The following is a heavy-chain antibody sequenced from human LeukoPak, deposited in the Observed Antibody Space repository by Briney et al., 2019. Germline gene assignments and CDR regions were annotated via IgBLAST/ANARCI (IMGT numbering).Heavy chain of an antibody. J-gene: IGHJ3*02. CDR2: IDHSGIT. V-gene: IGHV4-34*01. CDR1: GGSFSGYY. D-gene: IGHD6-25*01. CDR3: ARKRLGTWRAFDI. Sequence: PSETLSLTCAMYGGSFSGYYWSWIRQPPGKGLEWLGEIDHSGITSYNPSLKSRVTISLDTSKSQFSLNLNSVTVADTAVYYCARKRLGTWRAFDIWGQGTMVTVSS.